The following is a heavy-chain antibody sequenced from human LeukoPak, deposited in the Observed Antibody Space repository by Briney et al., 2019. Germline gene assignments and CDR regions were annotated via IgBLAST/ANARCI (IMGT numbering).Heavy chain of an antibody. D-gene: IGHD6-13*01. CDR1: GGSISSYY. V-gene: IGHV4-59*01. CDR2: NYYSGST. CDR3: ARGSSSWYGGPFDY. J-gene: IGHJ4*02. Sequence: PSETLSLTCTVPGGSISSYYWSWIRQPPGKGLEWIGYNYYSGSTNYNPSLKSRVTISVDTSKNQFSLKLSSVTAADTAVYYCARGSSSWYGGPFDYWGQGTLVTVSS.